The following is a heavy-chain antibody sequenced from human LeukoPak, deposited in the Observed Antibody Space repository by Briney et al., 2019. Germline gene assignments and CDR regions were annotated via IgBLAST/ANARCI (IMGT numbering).Heavy chain of an antibody. D-gene: IGHD3-22*01. V-gene: IGHV4-61*05. CDR2: IYYSGST. J-gene: IGHJ4*02. CDR1: GGSISSSSYY. Sequence: SETLSLTCTVSGGSISSSSYYWSWIRQPPGKGLEWLGYIYYSGSTNYNPSLKSRVTISVDTSKNQFSLKLSSVTAADTAVYYCARVPLYYYDSSGLIDYWGQGTLVTVSS. CDR3: ARVPLYYYDSSGLIDY.